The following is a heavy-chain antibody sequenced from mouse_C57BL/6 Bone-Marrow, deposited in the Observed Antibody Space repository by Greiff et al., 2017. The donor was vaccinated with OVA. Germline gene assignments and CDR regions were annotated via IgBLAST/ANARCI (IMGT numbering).Heavy chain of an antibody. CDR3: AYYYGSSYDDAMDY. CDR2: IYPGDGDT. CDR1: GYAFSSSW. J-gene: IGHJ4*01. D-gene: IGHD1-1*01. V-gene: IGHV1-82*01. Sequence: QVQLKQSGPELVKPGASVKISCKASGYAFSSSWMNWVKQRPGKGLEWIGRIYPGDGDTNYNGKFKGKATLTADKSSSTAYMQLSSLTSEDSAVYFCAYYYGSSYDDAMDYWGQGTSVTVSS.